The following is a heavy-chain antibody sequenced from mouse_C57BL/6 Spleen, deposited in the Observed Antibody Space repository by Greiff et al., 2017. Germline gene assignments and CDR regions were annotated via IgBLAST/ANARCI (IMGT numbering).Heavy chain of an antibody. D-gene: IGHD1-1*01. J-gene: IGHJ4*01. Sequence: VQLKQSGPELVKPGASVKISCKASGYSFTGYYMNWVKQSPEKSLEWIGEINPSTGGTTYNQKFKAKATLTVEKSSSTAYMQLKSLTSEDSAVYYCARGDTTVVDYAMDYWGQGTSVTVSS. CDR2: INPSTGGT. V-gene: IGHV1-42*01. CDR1: GYSFTGYY. CDR3: ARGDTTVVDYAMDY.